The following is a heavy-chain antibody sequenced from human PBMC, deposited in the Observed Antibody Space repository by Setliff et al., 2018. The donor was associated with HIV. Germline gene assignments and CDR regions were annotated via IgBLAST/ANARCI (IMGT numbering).Heavy chain of an antibody. CDR3: VRYIGAAAGYIDH. Sequence: PGESLKISCKGSGYTFTSYWISWVRQMPGKGLEWMGRIDPSDSYINYSPSFQGHVTISADKSTTTAYLDWASLKASDTAMYYCVRYIGAAAGYIDHWGQGTLVTVS. CDR1: GYTFTSYW. J-gene: IGHJ4*02. V-gene: IGHV5-10-1*01. D-gene: IGHD6-25*01. CDR2: IDPSDSYI.